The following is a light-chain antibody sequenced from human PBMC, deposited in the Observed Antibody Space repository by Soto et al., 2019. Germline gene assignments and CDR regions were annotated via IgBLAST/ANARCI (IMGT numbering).Light chain of an antibody. CDR1: SSDVGGYNY. CDR2: DVS. CDR3: SSYTSSSTPFV. Sequence: QYALTQPASVTGSTGQSITISCTGTSSDVGGYNYVSWYQQHPGKAPKLMIYDVSNRPSGVSNRFSGSKSGNTASLTISGLQAEDEADYYCSSYTSSSTPFVFGTGTKVTVL. J-gene: IGLJ1*01. V-gene: IGLV2-14*01.